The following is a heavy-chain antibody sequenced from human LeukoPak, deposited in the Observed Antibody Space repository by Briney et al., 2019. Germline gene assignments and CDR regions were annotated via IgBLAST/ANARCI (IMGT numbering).Heavy chain of an antibody. CDR1: GGSISSSY. D-gene: IGHD1-14*01. CDR2: IYYSGST. CDR3: ARDRGPVITATVGYFDL. V-gene: IGHV4-59*01. Sequence: SETLSLTCTVSGGSISSSYWSWIRQPPGKGLEWIGDIYYSGSTNYNPSLKSRVTISVDTSKNQFSLKLSSVTAADTAVYYCARDRGPVITATVGYFDLWGRGTLVTVSS. J-gene: IGHJ2*01.